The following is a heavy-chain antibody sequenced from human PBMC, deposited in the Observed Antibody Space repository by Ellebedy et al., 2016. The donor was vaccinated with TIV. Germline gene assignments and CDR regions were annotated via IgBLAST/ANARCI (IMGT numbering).Heavy chain of an antibody. CDR1: GGSFSGYY. J-gene: IGHJ4*02. V-gene: IGHV4-34*01. Sequence: SETLSLXCAVYGGSFSGYYWSWIRQPPGKGLEWIGEINHSGSTNYNPSLKSRVTISVDTSKNQFSLKLSSVTAADTAVYYCASMTTVTRVDYWGQGTLVTVSS. D-gene: IGHD4-17*01. CDR2: INHSGST. CDR3: ASMTTVTRVDY.